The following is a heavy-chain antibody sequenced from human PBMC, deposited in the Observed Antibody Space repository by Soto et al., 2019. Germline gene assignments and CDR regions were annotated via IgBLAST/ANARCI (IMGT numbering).Heavy chain of an antibody. Sequence: GEALKISWKGSGYSFTSYWIGWVRQMPGKGLELMVIIYPGESDTRYSPSFQGQVTISADKSIITAYLQWSSLKASDTAMYYCARAYSRSWYNYYYYGMHXWGQGTTVTVS. CDR1: GYSFTSYW. CDR3: ARAYSRSWYNYYYYGMHX. J-gene: IGHJ6*02. D-gene: IGHD6-13*01. CDR2: IYPGESDT. V-gene: IGHV5-51*01.